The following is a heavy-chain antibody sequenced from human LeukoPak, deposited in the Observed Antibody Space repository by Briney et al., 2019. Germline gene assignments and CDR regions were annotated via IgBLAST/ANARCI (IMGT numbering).Heavy chain of an antibody. D-gene: IGHD3-10*01. CDR3: ARAALVRGVFTLRY. CDR2: IYYSGST. J-gene: IGHJ4*02. CDR1: GGSISSYY. Sequence: SETLSLTCTVSGGSISSYYWSWIRQPPGKGLEWIGYIYYSGSTNYNPSLKSRVTISVDTSKNQFSLKLSSVTAADTAVYYCARAALVRGVFTLRYWGQGTLVTVSS. V-gene: IGHV4-59*12.